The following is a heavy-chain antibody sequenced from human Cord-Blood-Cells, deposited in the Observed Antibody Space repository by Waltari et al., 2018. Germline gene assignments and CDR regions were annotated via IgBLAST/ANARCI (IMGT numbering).Heavy chain of an antibody. V-gene: IGHV1-24*01. CDR1: GYTLPELS. CDR3: ATGDSSELFFDY. D-gene: IGHD3-22*01. CDR2: FDPEEGET. Sequence: QVQLLQSGAEVKKPGASVKVSCMLSGYTLPELSMPWVRQDPGKGLELLGGFDPEEGETIYAQKFQGRVTMTEDTSTDTAYMELSSLRSEDTAVYYCATGDSSELFFDYWGQGTLVTVSS. J-gene: IGHJ4*02.